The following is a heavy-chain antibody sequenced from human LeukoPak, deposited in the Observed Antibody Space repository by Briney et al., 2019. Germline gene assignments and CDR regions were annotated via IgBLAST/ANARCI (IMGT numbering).Heavy chain of an antibody. Sequence: GGSLRHSCAASGFTFSSYAMSWVRQGPGKGLEWVSAISGSGASTFYADSVKGRFTISRDNSKNTLYLQINSLRAEDAAVYYCARDNGIVAPSIPLDYWGQGTLVIVSS. CDR3: ARDNGIVAPSIPLDY. J-gene: IGHJ4*02. V-gene: IGHV3-23*01. D-gene: IGHD5-12*01. CDR2: ISGSGAST. CDR1: GFTFSSYA.